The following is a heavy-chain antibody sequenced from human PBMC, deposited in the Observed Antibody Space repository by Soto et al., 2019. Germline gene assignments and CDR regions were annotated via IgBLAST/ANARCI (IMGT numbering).Heavy chain of an antibody. V-gene: IGHV4-31*03. CDR2: IYYSGST. CDR3: ARSRGADSRDYFDY. Sequence: SETMSLTCTVSGGNISSGGYYWSWISKHPGKGLEWIGYIYYSGSTYYNPSLKSRVTISVDTSKNQFSLKLSSVTAADTAVYYCARSRGADSRDYFDYWGQGTLVTVSS. CDR1: GGNISSGGYY. J-gene: IGHJ4*02. D-gene: IGHD2-21*01.